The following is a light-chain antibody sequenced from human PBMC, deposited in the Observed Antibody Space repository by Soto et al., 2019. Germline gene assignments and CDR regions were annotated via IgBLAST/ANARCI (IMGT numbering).Light chain of an antibody. Sequence: QSVLTQPPSVSGAPGQRVTISCTGSSSNIGAGYDVQWYQQLPGTAPKLLIYGNTNRPSGVPDRFSGSRSGTSASLAITGLQAEDDGDSYCQSYDSSLSGSSVFGTGTKVTVL. CDR1: SSNIGAGYD. CDR2: GNT. CDR3: QSYDSSLSGSSV. V-gene: IGLV1-40*01. J-gene: IGLJ1*01.